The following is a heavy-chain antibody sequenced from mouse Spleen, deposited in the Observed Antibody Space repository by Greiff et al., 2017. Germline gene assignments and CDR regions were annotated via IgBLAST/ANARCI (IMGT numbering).Heavy chain of an antibody. Sequence: QVQLQQPGAELVKPGASVKLSCKASGYTFTSYWMQWVKQRPGQGLEWIGEIDPSDSYTNYNQKFKGKATLTVDTSSSTAYMQLSSLTSEDSAVYYCARRRTGTWYFDVWGTGTTVTVSS. J-gene: IGHJ1*03. CDR1: GYTFTSYW. CDR2: IDPSDSYT. V-gene: IGHV1-50*01. D-gene: IGHD4-1*01. CDR3: ARRRTGTWYFDV.